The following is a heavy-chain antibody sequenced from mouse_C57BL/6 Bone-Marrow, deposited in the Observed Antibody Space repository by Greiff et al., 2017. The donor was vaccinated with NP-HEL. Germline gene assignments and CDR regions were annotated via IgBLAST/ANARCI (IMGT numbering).Heavy chain of an antibody. CDR2: ISSGSSTI. V-gene: IGHV5-17*01. CDR3: AREKDYDYDRAFAY. J-gene: IGHJ3*01. CDR1: GFTFSDYG. Sequence: EVKLMESGGGLVKPGGSLKLSCAASGFTFSDYGMHWVRQAPEKGLEWVAYISSGSSTIYYADTVKGRFTISRDNAKNTLFLQMTSLRSEDTAMYYCAREKDYDYDRAFAYWGQGTLVTVSA. D-gene: IGHD2-4*01.